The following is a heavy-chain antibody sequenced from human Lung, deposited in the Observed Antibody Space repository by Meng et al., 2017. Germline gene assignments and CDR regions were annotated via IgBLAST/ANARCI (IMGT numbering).Heavy chain of an antibody. Sequence: QVQRVQSGAEVKKPGSSVKVSCKASGGTFTTYTFNWVGQAPGPGLDWMGQIIPVLGIATYAQKFQGRVTITADKSTSTAYMELSSLTRDDTAIYFCATEYCGSTSCYVDFWGQGTLVTVSS. CDR3: ATEYCGSTSCYVDF. V-gene: IGHV1-69*10. D-gene: IGHD2-2*01. J-gene: IGHJ4*02. CDR1: GGTFTTYT. CDR2: IIPVLGIA.